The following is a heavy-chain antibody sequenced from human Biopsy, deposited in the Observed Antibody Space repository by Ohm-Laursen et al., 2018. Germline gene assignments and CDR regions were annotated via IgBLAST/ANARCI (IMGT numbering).Heavy chain of an antibody. J-gene: IGHJ4*02. CDR1: GYPFTFYE. CDR3: ARFDNGFDK. D-gene: IGHD2-8*01. Sequence: GASVKVSCKPSGYPFTFYEINWARQATGQGLEWLGWMNPDSGNTGSAQKFHDRVTMTMNTSINTAYLELSSLRSEDTAVYYCARFDNGFDKWGQGTLVTVSS. CDR2: MNPDSGNT. V-gene: IGHV1-8*01.